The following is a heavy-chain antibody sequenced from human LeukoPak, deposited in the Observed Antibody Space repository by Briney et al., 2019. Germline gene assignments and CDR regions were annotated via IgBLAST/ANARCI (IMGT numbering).Heavy chain of an antibody. J-gene: IGHJ6*02. D-gene: IGHD5-18*01. CDR2: IGPGHET. CDR3: VRGDLCREGIHCYYYGMGV. Sequence: GGSLRLSCAASGFTFSNYDIHWVRQGLGKGLEWVSAIGPGHETYYADSVKGRFTIVRENAKNSLYLQMDSLRAGDTAVYFCVRGDLCREGIHCYYYGMGVWGQGTTVTVSS. V-gene: IGHV3-13*01. CDR1: GFTFSNYD.